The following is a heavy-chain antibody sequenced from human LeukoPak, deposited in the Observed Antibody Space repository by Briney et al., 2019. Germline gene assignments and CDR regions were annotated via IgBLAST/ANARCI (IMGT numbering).Heavy chain of an antibody. CDR1: GGSISSYY. D-gene: IGHD3-16*01. Sequence: SETLSLTCTVSGGSISSYYWGWIRQPPGKGLEWIGSIYYSGSTYYNPSLESRVTISVDTSKNQFSLKLSSVTAADTAVYYCARDVWGRDWYFDLWGRGTLVTVSS. CDR3: ARDVWGRDWYFDL. V-gene: IGHV4-39*02. CDR2: IYYSGST. J-gene: IGHJ2*01.